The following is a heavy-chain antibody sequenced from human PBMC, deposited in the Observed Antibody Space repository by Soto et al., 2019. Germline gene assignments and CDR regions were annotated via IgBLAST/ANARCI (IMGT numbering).Heavy chain of an antibody. CDR3: ARDFVGGWPLRDYYYGMDV. Sequence: GGSLRLSCAASGFTFSSYAMSWVRQAPGKGLEWVSAISGSGGSTYYADSVKGRFTISRDNAKNSLYLQMNSLRAEDTAVYYCARDFVGGWPLRDYYYGMDVWGQGTTVTVSS. V-gene: IGHV3-23*01. CDR2: ISGSGGST. D-gene: IGHD6-19*01. CDR1: GFTFSSYA. J-gene: IGHJ6*02.